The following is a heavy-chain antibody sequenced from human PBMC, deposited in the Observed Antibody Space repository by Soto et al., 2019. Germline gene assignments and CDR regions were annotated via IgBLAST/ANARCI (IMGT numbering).Heavy chain of an antibody. V-gene: IGHV3-30-3*01. CDR3: ARDRYSGYYYGSGSYSYDWFDP. D-gene: IGHD3-10*01. CDR1: GFTFSSYA. J-gene: IGHJ5*02. Sequence: GGSLRLSCAASGFTFSSYAMHWVRQAPGKGLEWVAVISYDGSNKYYADSVKGRFTISRDNSKNTLYLQMNSLRAEDTAVYYCARDRYSGYYYGSGSYSYDWFDPWGQGTLVTVSS. CDR2: ISYDGSNK.